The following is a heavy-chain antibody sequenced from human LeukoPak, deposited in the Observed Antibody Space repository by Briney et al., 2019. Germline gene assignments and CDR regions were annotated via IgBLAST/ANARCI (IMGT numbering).Heavy chain of an antibody. J-gene: IGHJ6*02. CDR1: GFTFSSYG. V-gene: IGHV3-30*18. D-gene: IGHD3-10*01. CDR3: AKVLLWFAYYYYGMDV. Sequence: GRSLRLSCAASGFTFSSYGMHWVRQAPGKGLEWVAVISYDGSNKYYADSVKGRFTISRDNSKNTLYLQMNSLRAEDTAVYYCAKVLLWFAYYYYGMDVWGQGTTVTVSS. CDR2: ISYDGSNK.